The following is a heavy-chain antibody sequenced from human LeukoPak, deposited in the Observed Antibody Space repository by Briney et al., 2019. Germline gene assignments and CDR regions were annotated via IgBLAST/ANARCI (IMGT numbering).Heavy chain of an antibody. CDR2: ISSSSSYT. V-gene: IGHV3-21*05. CDR1: GFTFSSYS. Sequence: GGSLRLSCAASGFTFSSYSMNWVRQAPGKGLEWVSYISSSSSYTNYADSVKGRFTISRDNAKNSLYLQMNSLRAEDTAVYYCARDRVDTAHSDYWGQGTLVTVSS. D-gene: IGHD2-15*01. J-gene: IGHJ4*02. CDR3: ARDRVDTAHSDY.